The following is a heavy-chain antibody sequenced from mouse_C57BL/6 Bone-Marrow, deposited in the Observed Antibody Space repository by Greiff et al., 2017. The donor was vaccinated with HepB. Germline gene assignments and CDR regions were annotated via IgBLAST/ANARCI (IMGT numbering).Heavy chain of an antibody. V-gene: IGHV5-16*01. CDR1: GFTFSDYY. CDR3: ARRSLSYAMDY. J-gene: IGHJ4*01. CDR2: INYDGSST. Sequence: EVMLVESEGGLVQPGSSMKLSCTASGFTFSDYYMAWVRQVPEKGLEWVANINYDGSSTYYLDSLKSRFIISRDNAKNILYLQMSSLKSEDTATYYCARRSLSYAMDYWGQGTSVTVSS.